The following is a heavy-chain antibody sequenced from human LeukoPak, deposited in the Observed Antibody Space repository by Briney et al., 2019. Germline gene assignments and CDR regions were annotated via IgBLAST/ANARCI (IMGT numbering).Heavy chain of an antibody. D-gene: IGHD3-22*01. V-gene: IGHV1-2*06. Sequence: ASVKVSCKASGYTFTGNFLHWVRQAPGQGLEWIGRINPNSGATQYRQKFQGRVTMTRDTSISTAYLELSRVTSDDTALYYCARESVFYDSSGYYSGFDNWGQGTLVTVSS. J-gene: IGHJ4*02. CDR3: ARESVFYDSSGYYSGFDN. CDR2: INPNSGAT. CDR1: GYTFTGNF.